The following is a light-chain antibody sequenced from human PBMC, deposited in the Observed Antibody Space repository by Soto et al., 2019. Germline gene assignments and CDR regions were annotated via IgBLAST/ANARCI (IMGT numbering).Light chain of an antibody. CDR2: DVS. Sequence: QSVLTQPASVSGSPGQSITISCTGTSSDVGSYNFVSRYQQHPGKAPKLMIYDVSHRPSGVSNRFSGSKSGNTASLTISGLQAEDEADYYCSSYTSSSTLTVFGTGTKLTVL. CDR3: SSYTSSSTLTV. J-gene: IGLJ1*01. CDR1: SSDVGSYNF. V-gene: IGLV2-14*01.